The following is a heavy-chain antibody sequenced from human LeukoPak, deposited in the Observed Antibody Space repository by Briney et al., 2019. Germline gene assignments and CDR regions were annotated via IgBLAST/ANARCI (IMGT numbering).Heavy chain of an antibody. CDR2: ISGSGGST. CDR3: AGVPWFDP. V-gene: IGHV3-23*01. Sequence: GGSLRLSCAASGFTFSSYAMSWVRQAPGKGLEWVSAISGSGGSTYYGDSVKGRFTISRDNSKNTVYLQMNSLRVEDTAVYYCAGVPWFDPWGQGTLVTVSS. D-gene: IGHD6-6*01. CDR1: GFTFSSYA. J-gene: IGHJ5*02.